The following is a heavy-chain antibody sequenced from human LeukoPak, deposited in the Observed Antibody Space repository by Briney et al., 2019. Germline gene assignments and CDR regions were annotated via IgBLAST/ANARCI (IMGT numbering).Heavy chain of an antibody. CDR2: INTDGSTT. D-gene: IGHD3-9*01. Sequence: GGSLRLSCAASGFTFSSYWMHWVRQVPGKGLVWVSGINTDGSTTSYADSVTGRFTISRDNSKNTLYLQMNSLRAEDTAVYYCARDGAVLTGYYDYWGQGTLVTVSS. CDR3: ARDGAVLTGYYDY. CDR1: GFTFSSYW. J-gene: IGHJ4*02. V-gene: IGHV3-74*01.